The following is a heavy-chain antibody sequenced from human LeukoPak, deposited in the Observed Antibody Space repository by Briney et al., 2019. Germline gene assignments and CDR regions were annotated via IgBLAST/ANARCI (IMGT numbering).Heavy chain of an antibody. Sequence: ASVKVSCKASGYTFTSYYMHWVRQAPGQGLEWMGIINPSGGSTSYAQKFQGRVTMTRDMSTSTVYMELSSLRSEDTAVYYCASTRASIAARPDPFDYWGQGTLVTVSS. V-gene: IGHV1-46*01. CDR3: ASTRASIAARPDPFDY. CDR2: INPSGGST. J-gene: IGHJ4*02. CDR1: GYTFTSYY. D-gene: IGHD6-6*01.